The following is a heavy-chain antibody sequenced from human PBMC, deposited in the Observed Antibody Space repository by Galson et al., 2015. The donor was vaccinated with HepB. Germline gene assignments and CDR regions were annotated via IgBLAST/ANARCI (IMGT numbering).Heavy chain of an antibody. D-gene: IGHD4-11*01. CDR2: ISGSGGST. Sequence: SLRLSRAASGFTLVSPFSSYAMSWVRQAPGKGLEWVSTISGSGGSTYYADSVKGRFTISRDNSKNTLYLQMNSLRAEDTAVYFCARDGAYSTYYGTNWFDPWGQGTLVTVSS. CDR1: GFTLVSPFSSYA. J-gene: IGHJ5*02. CDR3: ARDGAYSTYYGTNWFDP. V-gene: IGHV3-23*01.